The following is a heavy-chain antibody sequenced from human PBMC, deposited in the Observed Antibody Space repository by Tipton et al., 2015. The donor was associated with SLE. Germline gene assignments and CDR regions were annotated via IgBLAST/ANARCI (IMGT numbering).Heavy chain of an antibody. Sequence: TLSLTCTVSGGSISRHYWIWIRQAPGKGLAWMGHISHSETTNYNPSIKSRVTISVDTSKNQFSLKLRSVTAADTAVYYCAGAWQGYCSGGTCYVLDYWGQGTLVTVSS. CDR1: GGSISRHY. V-gene: IGHV4-59*11. CDR3: AGAWQGYCSGGTCYVLDY. D-gene: IGHD2-15*01. CDR2: ISHSETT. J-gene: IGHJ4*02.